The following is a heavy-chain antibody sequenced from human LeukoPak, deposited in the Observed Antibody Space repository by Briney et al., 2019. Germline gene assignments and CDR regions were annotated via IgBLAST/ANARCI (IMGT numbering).Heavy chain of an antibody. CDR2: MNPNSGNT. Sequence: ASVKVSCKASGYTFTSYDINWVRQANGQGLEWMGWMNPNSGNTGYAQKFQGRVTITRNTSISTAYMELSSLRSEDTAVYYCARGLWLPTRARYYYYMDVWGKGTTVTVSS. D-gene: IGHD2-21*01. CDR3: ARGLWLPTRARYYYYMDV. J-gene: IGHJ6*03. V-gene: IGHV1-8*03. CDR1: GYTFTSYD.